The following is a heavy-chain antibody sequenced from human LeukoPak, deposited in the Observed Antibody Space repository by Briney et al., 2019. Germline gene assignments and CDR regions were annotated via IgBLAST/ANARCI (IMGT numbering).Heavy chain of an antibody. CDR3: ARARREMVDY. Sequence: PSETLSLTCPVSGYSISSGYYWGWIRQPPGKELGWIGIFYHSGSTYYNPSLKSRVTISVDTSKNQFSLKLSSVTAADTAVYYCARARREMVDYWGQGTLVTVSS. J-gene: IGHJ4*02. D-gene: IGHD5-24*01. V-gene: IGHV4-38-2*02. CDR2: FYHSGST. CDR1: GYSISSGYY.